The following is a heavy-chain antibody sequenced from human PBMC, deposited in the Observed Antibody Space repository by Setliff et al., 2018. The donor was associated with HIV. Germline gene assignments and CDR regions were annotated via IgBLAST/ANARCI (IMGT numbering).Heavy chain of an antibody. V-gene: IGHV4-61*02. CDR1: GDSISRGPYY. J-gene: IGHJ3*02. Sequence: SETLSLTCTVSGDSISRGPYYWSWIRQSAGRGLEWIGRVYSNGDTNYNPSLRSRVTISIDTSKNQFSLRLDSVTAADTAVYYCARRDYNFSGTFDIWGQGTMVTVSS. CDR3: ARRDYNFSGTFDI. D-gene: IGHD3-3*01. CDR2: VYSNGDT.